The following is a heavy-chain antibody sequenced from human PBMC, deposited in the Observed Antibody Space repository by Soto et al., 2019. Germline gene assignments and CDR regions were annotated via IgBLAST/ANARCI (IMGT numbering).Heavy chain of an antibody. J-gene: IGHJ4*02. Sequence: VYLEQSGAEVKKPGASVKVSCKPSGYPFMNYDLNWVRQATGKIPEWIGWMNPRSGETGLAQRFQGRVTMTRDISTTTAYLELVVLRSEDTAVYYCARRAVTVYDWGQGTPVTVSP. CDR2: MNPRSGET. CDR3: ARRAVTVYD. V-gene: IGHV1-8*01. CDR1: GYPFMNYD. D-gene: IGHD2-21*02.